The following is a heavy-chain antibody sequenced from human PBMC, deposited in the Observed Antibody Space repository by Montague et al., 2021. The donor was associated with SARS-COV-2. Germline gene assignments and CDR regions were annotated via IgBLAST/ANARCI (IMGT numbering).Heavy chain of an antibody. J-gene: IGHJ2*01. Sequence: SETLSLTCAVYGGSFSDYYWSWIRQPPGKGLEWIGEINHSGSTNYNPSLRSRVTISVDTSKNQFSLKLSAVTAADTAVCYCARGAPTISMILVVMTGAGWYFDLWGRGTLVTVSS. CDR3: ARGAPTISMILVVMTGAGWYFDL. CDR1: GGSFSDYY. CDR2: INHSGST. D-gene: IGHD3-22*01. V-gene: IGHV4-34*01.